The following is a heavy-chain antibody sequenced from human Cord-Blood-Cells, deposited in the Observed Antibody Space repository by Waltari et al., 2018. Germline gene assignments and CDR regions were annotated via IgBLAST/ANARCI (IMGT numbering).Heavy chain of an antibody. J-gene: IGHJ4*02. V-gene: IGHV3-7*01. Sequence: EVQLVESGGGLVQPGGSLRLSCAASGFPFSSYWMSWVRQAPGKGLGWVANIKQDGSEKYYVDSVKGRFTISRDNAKNSLYLQMNSLRAEDTAVYYCARDCSSTSCYDYWGQGTLVTVSS. CDR2: IKQDGSEK. D-gene: IGHD2-2*01. CDR3: ARDCSSTSCYDY. CDR1: GFPFSSYW.